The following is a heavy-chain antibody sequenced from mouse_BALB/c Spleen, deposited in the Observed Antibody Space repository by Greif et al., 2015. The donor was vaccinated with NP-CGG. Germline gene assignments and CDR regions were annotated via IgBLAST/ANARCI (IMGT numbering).Heavy chain of an antibody. CDR3: AIYDGYYFDY. V-gene: IGHV1-7*01. Sequence: QVQLKQSGAELAKPGASGKMSCKASGYTFTSYWMHWVKQRPGQGLEWIGYINPSTGYTEYNQKFKDKATLTADKSSSTAYMQLSSLTSEDSAVYYCAIYDGYYFDYWGQGTTLTVSS. J-gene: IGHJ2*01. CDR1: GYTFTSYW. D-gene: IGHD2-3*01. CDR2: INPSTGYT.